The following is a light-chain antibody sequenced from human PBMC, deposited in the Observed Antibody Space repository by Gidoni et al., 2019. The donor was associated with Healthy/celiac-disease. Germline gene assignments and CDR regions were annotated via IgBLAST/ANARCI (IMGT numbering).Light chain of an antibody. Sequence: DSKMTQAPSSLSASVADRVTITCRASQSISSYLNWYQQKPGKAPKLLIYAASSFQSGVPLRFSGSGSGTDFTLTISILQPEDFATYYCQQSYSTLGTFGQGTKVEIK. V-gene: IGKV1-39*01. J-gene: IGKJ1*01. CDR1: QSISSY. CDR3: QQSYSTLGT. CDR2: AAS.